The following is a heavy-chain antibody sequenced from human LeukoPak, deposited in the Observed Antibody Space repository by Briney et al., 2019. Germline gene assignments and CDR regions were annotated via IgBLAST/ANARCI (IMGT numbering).Heavy chain of an antibody. CDR2: IYHSGST. J-gene: IGHJ5*02. CDR3: AGERGYPLQGFDP. D-gene: IGHD3-16*01. Sequence: SQTLSLTCAVSGGSISSGGYSWSWIRQPPGKGLEWIGYIYHSGSTYYNPSLKRRVTISVDTSKNQFSLKLSSVTAADTAVYYCAGERGYPLQGFDPWGQGTLVTVSS. V-gene: IGHV4-30-2*01. CDR1: GGSISSGGYS.